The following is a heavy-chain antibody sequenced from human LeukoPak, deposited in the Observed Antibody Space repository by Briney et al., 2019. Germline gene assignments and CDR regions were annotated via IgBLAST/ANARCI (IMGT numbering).Heavy chain of an antibody. CDR2: ITPAGSEK. Sequence: PGGSLRLSCAASRFTFSTNWMGWVRQAPGKGLEWVASITPAGSEKYYANSMKGRFTISRDNAKTSLFLQIHSLRADDTAVYFCVSGGDRRYWGQGTLVPVSS. CDR1: RFTFSTNW. CDR3: VSGGDRRY. J-gene: IGHJ4*02. V-gene: IGHV3-7*03. D-gene: IGHD2-21*02.